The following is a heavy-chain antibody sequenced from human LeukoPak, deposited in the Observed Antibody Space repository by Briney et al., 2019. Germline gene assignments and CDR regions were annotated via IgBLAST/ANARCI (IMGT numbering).Heavy chain of an antibody. CDR3: ARVNYDFWSGYWYYFDY. Sequence: PGRSLRLSCAASGFTFDDYAMHWVRQAPGKGLEWVANIKQDGSEKYYVDSVKGRFTISRDNAKNSLYLQMNSLRAEDTAVYYCARVNYDFWSGYWYYFDYWGQGTLVTVSS. CDR1: GFTFDDYA. J-gene: IGHJ4*02. D-gene: IGHD3-3*01. CDR2: IKQDGSEK. V-gene: IGHV3-7*04.